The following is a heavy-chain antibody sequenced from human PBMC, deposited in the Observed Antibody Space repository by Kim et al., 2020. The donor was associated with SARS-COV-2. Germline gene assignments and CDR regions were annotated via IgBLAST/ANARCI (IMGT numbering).Heavy chain of an antibody. V-gene: IGHV4-39*07. J-gene: IGHJ4*02. CDR3: ARDNGGYYFDF. Sequence: SETLSLTCTVSGDSISSSSYYWGWICQPPGKGLEWIGNIYYSGYTYYTPSLKSRVTISVDTSKTQFSLRLRSVTAADTAIYYCARDNGGYYFDFWGQGILVTVSS. D-gene: IGHD2-8*01. CDR2: IYYSGYT. CDR1: GDSISSSSYY.